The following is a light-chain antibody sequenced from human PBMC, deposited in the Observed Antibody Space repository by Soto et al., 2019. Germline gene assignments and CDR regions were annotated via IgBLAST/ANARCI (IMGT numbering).Light chain of an antibody. Sequence: QSVLTQPPSVSAAPGQTVTIFCSGSSSNIGKNYVSWYQQLPGTAPKLLIYDNNNRPSGTPDRFSGSKSGTSATLAITGLQTGDEADYYCATWDSSLSAGVFGGGTKLTVL. CDR3: ATWDSSLSAGV. CDR1: SSNIGKNY. CDR2: DNN. J-gene: IGLJ2*01. V-gene: IGLV1-51*01.